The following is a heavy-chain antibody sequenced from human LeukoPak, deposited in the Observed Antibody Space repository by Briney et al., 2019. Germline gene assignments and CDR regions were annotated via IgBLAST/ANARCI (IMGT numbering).Heavy chain of an antibody. Sequence: PSETLSLTCTVSGGSISSGGYYWSWIRQHPGKGLEWIGYIYYSGSTYYNPSLKSRVTISVDTSKNQFSLKLSSVTAADTAVYYCACSSWRTNNFDYWGQGTLVTVSS. CDR3: ACSSWRTNNFDY. D-gene: IGHD6-13*01. J-gene: IGHJ4*02. V-gene: IGHV4-31*03. CDR2: IYYSGST. CDR1: GGSISSGGYY.